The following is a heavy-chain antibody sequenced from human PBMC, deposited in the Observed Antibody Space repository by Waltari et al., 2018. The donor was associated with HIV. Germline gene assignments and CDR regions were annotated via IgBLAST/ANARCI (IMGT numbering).Heavy chain of an antibody. CDR1: GFIFSSFW. J-gene: IGHJ3*01. Sequence: EVQLVESGGDLVQPGGSLRLSCAVSGFIFSSFWMSWVRQATGKGLEWVASMKHDGSEKYYVDSVKGRFTISRDNAKNSLFLQMDSLRAEDTALYYCSRLSYHAFDLWGQGTMVTVSS. V-gene: IGHV3-7*01. CDR2: MKHDGSEK. CDR3: SRLSYHAFDL. D-gene: IGHD3-16*02.